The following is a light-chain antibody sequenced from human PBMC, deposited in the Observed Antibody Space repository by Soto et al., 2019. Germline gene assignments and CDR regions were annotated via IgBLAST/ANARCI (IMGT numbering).Light chain of an antibody. J-gene: IGLJ3*02. CDR2: VNSDGSH. CDR3: QTWGTGIRV. V-gene: IGLV4-69*01. Sequence: QLVLTQSPSASASLGASVKLTCTLSSGHSSYAIAWHQQQPEKGPRYLMKVNSDGSHSKGDGNPDRFSGSSSGAERYLTIPSLQSEDEADYYCQTWGTGIRVFGGGTKLTVL. CDR1: SGHSSYA.